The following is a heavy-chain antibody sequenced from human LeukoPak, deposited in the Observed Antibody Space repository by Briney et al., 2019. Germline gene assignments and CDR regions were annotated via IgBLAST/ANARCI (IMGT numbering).Heavy chain of an antibody. J-gene: IGHJ5*02. CDR3: ARDRQFRLHDP. CDR2: ISTSGGSV. V-gene: IGHV3-11*01. D-gene: IGHD3-16*01. CDR1: GFTFSDYY. Sequence: KPGGSLRLSCTASGFTFSDYYMSWIRQAPGKGLEWLSYISTSGGSVSYVDSVNGRFTISRDNAKNSVYLQIDRLRAEDTAMYYCARDRQFRLHDPWGQGILVTVSS.